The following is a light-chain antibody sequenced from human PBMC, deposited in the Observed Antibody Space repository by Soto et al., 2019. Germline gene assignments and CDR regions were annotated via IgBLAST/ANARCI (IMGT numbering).Light chain of an antibody. CDR3: QQRSNWPIT. CDR1: QTVSKNY. CDR2: AAS. V-gene: IGKV3D-20*02. J-gene: IGKJ5*01. Sequence: EIVLTQSPGTLSLSPGEGTTLSCRASQTVSKNYLAWYQQKPGQAPRLLIYAASSRTTGIPARFSGSGSGTDFTLTISSLEPEEFAVYYCQQRSNWPITFGQGTRLEI.